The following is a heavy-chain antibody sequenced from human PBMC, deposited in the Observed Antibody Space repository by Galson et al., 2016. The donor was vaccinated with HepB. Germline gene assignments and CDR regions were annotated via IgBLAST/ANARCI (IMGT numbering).Heavy chain of an antibody. CDR3: AREDWYFDL. CDR1: GTSLSSYY. V-gene: IGHV4-59*04. J-gene: IGHJ2*01. CDR2: FYFSGST. Sequence: SETLSLTCSVSGTSLSSYYWSWIRQPPGKGLEWIAYFYFSGSTNFNPSLKSRVTMSLDTSKNQFSLKLSSVTAADTAVYFCAREDWYFDLWGRGTLVTVSS.